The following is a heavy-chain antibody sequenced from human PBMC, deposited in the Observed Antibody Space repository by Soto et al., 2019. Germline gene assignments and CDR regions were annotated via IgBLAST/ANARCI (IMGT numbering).Heavy chain of an antibody. CDR3: VRARTGTREYDY. CDR1: GASISSSDSH. J-gene: IGHJ4*02. D-gene: IGHD1-1*01. Sequence: QVQLQESGPGLVKPSQTLPLTCSVSGASISSSDSHWSWIRQPPGTGLEWIGYISYNGYTSYSPSLKSRVTLSLDTPKNQFSLNLNSVTAADSAVYYCVRARTGTREYDYWGQGTQVTVSS. CDR2: ISYNGYT. V-gene: IGHV4-30-4*01.